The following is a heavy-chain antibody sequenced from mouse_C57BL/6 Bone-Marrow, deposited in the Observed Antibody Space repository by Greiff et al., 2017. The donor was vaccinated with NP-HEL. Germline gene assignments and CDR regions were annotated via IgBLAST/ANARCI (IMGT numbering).Heavy chain of an antibody. CDR3: ARKADYDYAYYAMDY. CDR1: GYAFTNYL. CDR2: INPGSGGT. Sequence: VKLQESGAELVRPGTSVKVSCKASGYAFTNYLIEWVKQRPGQGLEWIGVINPGSGGTNYNEKFKGKATLTADKSSSTAYMQLSSLTSEDSAVYFCARKADYDYAYYAMDYWGQGTSVTVSS. J-gene: IGHJ4*01. V-gene: IGHV1-54*01. D-gene: IGHD2-4*01.